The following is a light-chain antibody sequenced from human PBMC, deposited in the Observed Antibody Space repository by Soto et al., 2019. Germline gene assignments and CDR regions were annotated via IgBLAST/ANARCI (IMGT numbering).Light chain of an antibody. V-gene: IGLV2-11*01. Sequence: QSVLTQPRSVSGSPGQSVTISCTRTSSDVGGYGYVSWFQQHPGKAPKLMIYDVTTRPSGIPDRFSGSKSASTASLTISGLQAEDEADYYCFSYAGDYTFVFGSGTKLTVL. CDR1: SSDVGGYGY. CDR3: FSYAGDYTFV. J-gene: IGLJ2*01. CDR2: DVT.